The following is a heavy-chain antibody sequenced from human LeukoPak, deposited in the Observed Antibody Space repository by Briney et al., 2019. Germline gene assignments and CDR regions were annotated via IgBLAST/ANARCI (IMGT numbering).Heavy chain of an antibody. CDR1: GFSFNSYA. J-gene: IGHJ4*02. V-gene: IGHV3-23*01. CDR3: AKDREYSSSWNYYFDS. D-gene: IGHD6-13*01. CDR2: ISGSGGRT. Sequence: GGSLRLSCAASGFSFNSYAMSWVRQAPGKGLEWVSAISGSGGRTHLADSVKGRFTISRDKSKNTMSLQMNSQRAEDTAVYFCAKDREYSSSWNYYFDSWGQGTLVTVSS.